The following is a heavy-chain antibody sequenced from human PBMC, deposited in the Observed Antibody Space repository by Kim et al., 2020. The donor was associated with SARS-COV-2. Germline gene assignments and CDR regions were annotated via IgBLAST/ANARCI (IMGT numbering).Heavy chain of an antibody. V-gene: IGHV3-48*02. Sequence: GGSLRLSCSVSGLTISSYSMNWVRQAPGKGLEWVSYISSSSSTIHYADSVKGRFTISRDNAKNSLYLQMRSLRDGDTAVYYCAREVGGHLDYWGQGTLVT. CDR3: AREVGGHLDY. CDR1: GLTISSYS. CDR2: ISSSSSTI. D-gene: IGHD2-2*01. J-gene: IGHJ4*02.